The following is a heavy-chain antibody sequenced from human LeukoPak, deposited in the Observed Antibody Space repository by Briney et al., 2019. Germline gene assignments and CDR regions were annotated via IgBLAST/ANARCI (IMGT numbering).Heavy chain of an antibody. CDR1: GFTFDDYA. V-gene: IGHV3-43*02. J-gene: IGHJ4*02. Sequence: GGSLRLSCAASGFTFDDYAMHRVRQAPGKGLEWVSLTSGDGGSTHYADSVKGRFTISRDNSKNSLYLQMNSLRTEDTALYYCAKQDGQLWLGLNYWGQGTLVTVSS. CDR2: TSGDGGST. CDR3: AKQDGQLWLGLNY. D-gene: IGHD5-18*01.